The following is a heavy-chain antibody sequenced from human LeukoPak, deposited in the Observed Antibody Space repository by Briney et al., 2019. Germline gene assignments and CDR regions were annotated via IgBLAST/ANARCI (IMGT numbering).Heavy chain of an antibody. J-gene: IGHJ3*02. V-gene: IGHV3-53*01. CDR2: IYSGGST. D-gene: IGHD5-12*01. CDR1: GFTVSSSF. Sequence: PGGSLRLSCAASGFTVSSSFVNWVRQAPGKGLEWVSVIYSGGSTYYADSVKGRFTISRDNSTNTLYLQINSLRAEDTAVYYCARGLVATMLDAFDIWGQGTMVTVSS. CDR3: ARGLVATMLDAFDI.